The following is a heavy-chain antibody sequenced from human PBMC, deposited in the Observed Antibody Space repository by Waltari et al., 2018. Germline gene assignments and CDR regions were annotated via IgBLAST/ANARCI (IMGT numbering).Heavy chain of an antibody. CDR2: IYHSGST. V-gene: IGHV4-38-2*02. D-gene: IGHD3-22*01. CDR1: GYSISSGYY. CDR3: ARDFYDSSGYYYNYYYYGMDV. Sequence: QVQLQESGPGLVKPSETLSLTCAVSGYSISSGYYWGWIRQPPGKGLAWIGSIYHSGSTYYNPSLKSRVTISVDTSKNQFSLKLSSVTAADTAVYYCARDFYDSSGYYYNYYYYGMDVWGQGTTVTVSS. J-gene: IGHJ6*02.